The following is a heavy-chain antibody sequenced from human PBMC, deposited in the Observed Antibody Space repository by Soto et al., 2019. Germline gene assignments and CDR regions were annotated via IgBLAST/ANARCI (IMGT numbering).Heavy chain of an antibody. V-gene: IGHV3-23*01. CDR2: ISGSGASP. CDR1: GFTFSTYT. J-gene: IGHJ4*02. CDR3: AKARCSTTNCYVPDY. D-gene: IGHD2-2*01. Sequence: GGSLRLSCSASGFTFSTYTMSWVRRAPGKGLEWVSAISGSGASPSYADSVQGRFTISRDNPKRTLYLQMINLRAEDTAVYYCAKARCSTTNCYVPDYWGQGTLVTVSS.